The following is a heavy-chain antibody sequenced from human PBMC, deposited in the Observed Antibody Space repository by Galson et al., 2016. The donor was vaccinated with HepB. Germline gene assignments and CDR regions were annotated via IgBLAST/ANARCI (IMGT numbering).Heavy chain of an antibody. CDR3: ARGSGWFPY. Sequence: ETLSLTCNVSGGSIRNYYWGWIRQPPGKGLGWVGFIFSSGATNYNPSLKSPATISVDTSKNQFSLKRTAVTAADTAVYNCARGSGWFPYWGQGTLVTVSS. J-gene: IGHJ4*02. CDR2: IFSSGAT. CDR1: GGSIRNYY. V-gene: IGHV4-59*01. D-gene: IGHD6-19*01.